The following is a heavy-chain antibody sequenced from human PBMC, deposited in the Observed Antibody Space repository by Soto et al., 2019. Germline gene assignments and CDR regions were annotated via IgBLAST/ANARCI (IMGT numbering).Heavy chain of an antibody. V-gene: IGHV4-59*01. D-gene: IGHD4-17*01. CDR3: ARVAGGDYDRPFDY. CDR2: IXXXRXT. J-gene: IGHJ4*02. Sequence: SETLCLSWSVAEGWIVDYGGSWIRQTPGXGLEWXVSIXXXRXTXXXPXXXXRVTISVDTSKNQFSLKLHSVTAADTAVYYCARVAGGDYDRPFDYWGQATLVTVSS. CDR1: EGWIVDYG.